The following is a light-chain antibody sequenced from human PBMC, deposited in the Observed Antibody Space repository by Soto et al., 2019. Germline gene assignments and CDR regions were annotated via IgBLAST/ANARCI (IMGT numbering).Light chain of an antibody. J-gene: IGKJ4*01. Sequence: DIQMTQSPSTLSASVGDRVTITCRASQSIDRWLAWYQQRPERAPKLLIYDVANLETGVPSRFSGSGSETEFTLTISSLQPDDFAIYYCQQYNSYPLTFGGWTKVDIK. CDR2: DVA. CDR1: QSIDRW. CDR3: QQYNSYPLT. V-gene: IGKV1-5*01.